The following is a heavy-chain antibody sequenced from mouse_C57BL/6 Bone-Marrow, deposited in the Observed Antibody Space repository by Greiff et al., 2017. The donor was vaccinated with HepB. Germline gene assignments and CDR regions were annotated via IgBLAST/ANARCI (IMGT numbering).Heavy chain of an antibody. Sequence: EVKLQESGPELVKPGASVKIPCKASGYTFTDYNMDWVKQSHGKSLEWIGDINPNNGGTIYNQKFKGKATLTVDKSSSTAYMELRSLTSEDTAVYYCAREAGTWFAYWGQGTLVTVSA. CDR3: AREAGTWFAY. V-gene: IGHV1-18*01. J-gene: IGHJ3*01. CDR2: INPNNGGT. CDR1: GYTFTDYN.